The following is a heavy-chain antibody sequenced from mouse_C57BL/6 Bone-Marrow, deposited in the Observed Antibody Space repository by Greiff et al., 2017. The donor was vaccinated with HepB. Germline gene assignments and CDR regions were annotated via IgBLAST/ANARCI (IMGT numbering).Heavy chain of an antibody. Sequence: DVMLVESGGGLVKPGGSLKLSCAASGFTFSSYAMSWVRQTPEKRLEWVATISDGGSYTYYPDNVKGRFTISRDNAKNNLYLQMSHLKSEDTAMYYCARFTTVVGYYFDYWGQGTTLTVSS. CDR2: ISDGGSYT. CDR1: GFTFSSYA. J-gene: IGHJ2*01. D-gene: IGHD1-1*01. CDR3: ARFTTVVGYYFDY. V-gene: IGHV5-4*03.